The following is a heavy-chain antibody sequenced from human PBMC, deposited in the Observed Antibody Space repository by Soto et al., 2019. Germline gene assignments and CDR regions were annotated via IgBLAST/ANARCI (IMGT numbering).Heavy chain of an antibody. Sequence: EVQLLESGGDLVQPGGSLRLSCAASGFIFSNYAMTWVRQAPGKGPEWVSTFTSGGSTYYRDTVKGRFTISRENSKITLYLQMNSLRAEDTAVYYCARTDKYNSQSSGWANRFDYWGQGTLVTVSS. CDR2: FTSGGST. D-gene: IGHD6-19*01. V-gene: IGHV3-23*01. CDR1: GFIFSNYA. CDR3: ARTDKYNSQSSGWANRFDY. J-gene: IGHJ4*02.